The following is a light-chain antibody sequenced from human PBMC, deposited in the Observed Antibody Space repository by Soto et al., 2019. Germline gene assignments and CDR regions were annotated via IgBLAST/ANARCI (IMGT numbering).Light chain of an antibody. J-gene: IGKJ1*01. CDR2: GAS. Sequence: EIVMTQSPVTLSESPGERATLSCRASQSVSSDLAWYHQKPGQAPRLLIYGASTRATGIPARFSGSGSGTEFTLTINSLQSEDFAVYYCQQYNNWPRTFGQGTKVDIK. V-gene: IGKV3-15*01. CDR3: QQYNNWPRT. CDR1: QSVSSD.